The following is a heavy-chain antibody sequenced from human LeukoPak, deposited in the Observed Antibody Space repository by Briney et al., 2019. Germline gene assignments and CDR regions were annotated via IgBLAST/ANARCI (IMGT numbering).Heavy chain of an antibody. J-gene: IGHJ3*02. Sequence: GASVKVSCKASGYTFTSYYMHWVRQAPGQGLEWMGIINPSGGSTSYAQKFQGRVTMTRDTSTSTVYMELSSLRSEDTAVYYCARELGPYYDSSGYSRAFDIWGQGTMVTVSS. CDR3: ARELGPYYDSSGYSRAFDI. CDR2: INPSGGST. D-gene: IGHD3-22*01. CDR1: GYTFTSYY. V-gene: IGHV1-46*01.